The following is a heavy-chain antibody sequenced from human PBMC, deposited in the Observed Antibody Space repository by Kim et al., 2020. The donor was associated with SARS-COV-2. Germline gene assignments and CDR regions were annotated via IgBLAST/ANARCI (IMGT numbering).Heavy chain of an antibody. CDR1: GYTFTSYG. Sequence: ASVKVSCKASGYTFTSYGISWVRQAPGQGLEWMGWISAYNGNTNYAQKLQGRVTMTTDTSTSKAYMELRSLRSDDTAVYYCARYCSSTSCSSYYYYGMDVWGQGTTVTVSS. CDR2: ISAYNGNT. D-gene: IGHD2-2*01. V-gene: IGHV1-18*04. J-gene: IGHJ6*02. CDR3: ARYCSSTSCSSYYYYGMDV.